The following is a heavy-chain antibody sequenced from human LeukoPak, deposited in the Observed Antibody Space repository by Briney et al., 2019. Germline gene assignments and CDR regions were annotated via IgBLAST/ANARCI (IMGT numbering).Heavy chain of an antibody. CDR2: IYSAGDT. CDR1: GFAVSSNY. Sequence: GGSLRLSCAASGFAVSSNYMSWVRQAPGKGPEWVSVIYSAGDTYYAGSVKGRFTISRDNSKNTLYLQMNSLRAEDTAVYYCAREAGATSGYSYGPGDYWGQGTLVTVSS. D-gene: IGHD5-18*01. CDR3: AREAGATSGYSYGPGDY. J-gene: IGHJ4*02. V-gene: IGHV3-53*05.